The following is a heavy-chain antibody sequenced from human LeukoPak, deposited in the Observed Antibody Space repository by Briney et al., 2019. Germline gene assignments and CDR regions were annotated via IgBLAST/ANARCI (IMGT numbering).Heavy chain of an antibody. V-gene: IGHV3-64*02. D-gene: IGHD3-16*01. CDR3: ARSLGGYADS. CDR1: GFTFSHYG. Sequence: GGSLRLSCAASGFTFSHYGMYWVRQAPGKELEYVSAITGDGGSTYYADSVKGRFIISRDNPKNTVYLQMGCLRAEDMAVYYCARSLGGYADSWGQGTLVTVSS. J-gene: IGHJ4*02. CDR2: ITGDGGST.